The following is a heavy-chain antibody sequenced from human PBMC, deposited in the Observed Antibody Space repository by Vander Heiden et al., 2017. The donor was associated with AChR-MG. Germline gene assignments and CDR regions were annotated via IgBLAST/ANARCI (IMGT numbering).Heavy chain of an antibody. CDR3: ARGASTVGHMDV. J-gene: IGHJ6*03. D-gene: IGHD4-17*01. CDR2: INHGGTT. V-gene: IGHV4-34*01. Sequence: QVQLQQWGAEVLKPSETLSLTSAVYNGSLTGYYWNWIRQPPGKGLEWSGQINHGGTTNYNPSLKSQVTISLDTSKNQFSLRLTSVTAADTAMYVCARGASTVGHMDVWGKGTTVSVS. CDR1: NGSLTGYY.